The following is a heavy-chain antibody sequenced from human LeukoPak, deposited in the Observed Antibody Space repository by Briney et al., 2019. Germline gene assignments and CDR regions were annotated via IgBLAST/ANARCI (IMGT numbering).Heavy chain of an antibody. D-gene: IGHD3-10*01. Sequence: GRSLRLSCAASGFSFSTFAVHWVRQAPGKGLEWVAVTSSDGTDKYVDSVKGRFTISRDNSKNTLYLHVNSLRPEDTAVYYCASLHSRLGGEWPLWGQGTRVTVSS. CDR3: ASLHSRLGGEWPL. CDR2: TSSDGTDK. V-gene: IGHV3-30*03. CDR1: GFSFSTFA. J-gene: IGHJ4*02.